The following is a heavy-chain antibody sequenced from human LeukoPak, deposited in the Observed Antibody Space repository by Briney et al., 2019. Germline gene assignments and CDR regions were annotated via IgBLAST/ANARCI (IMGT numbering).Heavy chain of an antibody. CDR3: ARDAVDTANAV. D-gene: IGHD5-18*01. CDR1: GFTFSWYW. CDR2: IKQDGSEK. J-gene: IGHJ6*02. Sequence: PGGSLRLSCAASGFTFSWYWMSWVRQAPGKGLEWVANIKQDGSEKYYVDSVKGRFTISRDNAKNTLYLQMNSLRAEDTAVYYCARDAVDTANAVWGQGTTVTVSS. V-gene: IGHV3-7*01.